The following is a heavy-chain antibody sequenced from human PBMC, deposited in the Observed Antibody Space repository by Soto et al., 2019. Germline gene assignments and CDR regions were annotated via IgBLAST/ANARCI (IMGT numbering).Heavy chain of an antibody. D-gene: IGHD3-10*01. V-gene: IGHV3-21*01. J-gene: IGHJ5*02. CDR3: ARSGSGSYYPHNWFDP. CDR1: GFTFSSYS. Sequence: PGGSLRLSCAASGFTFSSYSMNWVRQAPGKGLEWVSSISSSSSYIYYADSVKGRFTISRDNAKNSLYLQMNSLRAEDTAVYYCARSGSGSYYPHNWFDPWGQGTLVTVSS. CDR2: ISSSSSYI.